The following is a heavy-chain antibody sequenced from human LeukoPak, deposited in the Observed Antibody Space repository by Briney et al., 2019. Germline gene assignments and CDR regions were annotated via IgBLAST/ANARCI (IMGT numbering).Heavy chain of an antibody. J-gene: IGHJ3*02. D-gene: IGHD5-18*01. CDR3: ARGYTPDTFDI. V-gene: IGHV4-59*01. CDR1: GGSISTYY. Sequence: SETLSLTCTVSGGSISTYYWSWIRQPPGKGLEWIAHVYYSGNTNYSPSLKSRVTISVDTSKSHFSLGLSSVTAADTAVYYCARGYTPDTFDIWGQGTMVSVSS. CDR2: VYYSGNT.